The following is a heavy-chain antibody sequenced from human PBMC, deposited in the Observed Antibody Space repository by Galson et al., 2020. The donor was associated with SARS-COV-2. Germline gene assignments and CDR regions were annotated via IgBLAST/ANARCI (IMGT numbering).Heavy chain of an antibody. V-gene: IGHV3-7*01. Sequence: QLGESLKISCAASGFTFSSYWMSWVRQAPGKGLEWVANIKQDGSEKYYVDSVKGRFTISRDNAKNSLYLQMNSLRAEDTAVYYCAREIRRRLDCSSTSCYPDYYYYYMDVWGKGTTVTVSS. CDR1: GFTFSSYW. J-gene: IGHJ6*03. CDR3: AREIRRRLDCSSTSCYPDYYYYYMDV. CDR2: IKQDGSEK. D-gene: IGHD2-2*01.